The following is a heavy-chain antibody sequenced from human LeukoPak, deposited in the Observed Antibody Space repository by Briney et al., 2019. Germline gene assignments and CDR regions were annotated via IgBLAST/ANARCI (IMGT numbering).Heavy chain of an antibody. CDR3: ARGRGYYGDEFDP. D-gene: IGHD4-17*01. V-gene: IGHV3-48*02. CDR2: ISSSSSTI. Sequence: RGSLRRSCAASGFTFSSYSMNWVRQAPGKGLEWVSYISSSSSTIYYADSVKGRFTISRDNAKNSLYLQMNSLRDEDTAVYYCARGRGYYGDEFDPWGQGTLVTVSS. J-gene: IGHJ5*02. CDR1: GFTFSSYS.